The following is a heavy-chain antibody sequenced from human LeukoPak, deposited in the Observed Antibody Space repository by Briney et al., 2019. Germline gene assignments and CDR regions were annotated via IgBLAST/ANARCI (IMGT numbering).Heavy chain of an antibody. CDR1: GFTFSSYS. J-gene: IGHJ3*02. D-gene: IGHD5-12*01. Sequence: GGSLRLSCTVSGFTFSSYSMNWVRQAPGKGLEWGSSITSSSSYIYYGDSVKGRFTISRDNAKNSVYLQMNSLRAEDTAVYYCARDGPPTWIPLDIWGQGTMVTVSS. CDR2: ITSSSSYI. V-gene: IGHV3-21*01. CDR3: ARDGPPTWIPLDI.